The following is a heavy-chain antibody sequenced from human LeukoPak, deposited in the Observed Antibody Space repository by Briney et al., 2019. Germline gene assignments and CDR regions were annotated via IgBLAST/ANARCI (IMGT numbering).Heavy chain of an antibody. CDR3: ATYRQVLLPFES. CDR2: IRNDGSNH. CDR1: GFTLSHHG. D-gene: IGHD2-8*02. V-gene: IGHV3-30*02. J-gene: IGHJ4*02. Sequence: GGSLRLSCAASGFTLSHHGMHWVRQAPGKGLEWVAFIRNDGSNHYYADSVRGRFTISRDNSKSTLSLQMNSLRAEDTAIYYCATYRQVLLPFESWGQGTLVTVSS.